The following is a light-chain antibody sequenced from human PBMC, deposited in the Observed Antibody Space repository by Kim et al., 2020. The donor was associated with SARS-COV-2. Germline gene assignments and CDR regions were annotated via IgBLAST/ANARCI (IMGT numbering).Light chain of an antibody. Sequence: QSSTISSTGTSSDVGSYNLVSWYQQHPGKAPKLMIYEVSKRPSGVSNRFSGSKSGNTASLTISGLQAEDEADYYCCSYAGSSTSVVFGGGTQLTVL. J-gene: IGLJ2*01. CDR1: SSDVGSYNL. CDR2: EVS. CDR3: CSYAGSSTSVV. V-gene: IGLV2-23*02.